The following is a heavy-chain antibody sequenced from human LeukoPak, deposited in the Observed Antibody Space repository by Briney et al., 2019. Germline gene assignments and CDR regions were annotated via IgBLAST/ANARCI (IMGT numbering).Heavy chain of an antibody. V-gene: IGHV3-30*18. CDR3: AKGNPVWYYFDY. J-gene: IGHJ4*02. CDR1: GFTFSSYG. CDR2: ISYDGSNK. Sequence: PGGSLRLSCAASGFTFSSYGMHWVRQAPGKGLEWVAVISYDGSNKYYADSVKGRFTIFRDNSKNTLYLQMNSLRAEDTAVYYCAKGNPVWYYFDYWGQGTLVTVSS. D-gene: IGHD1-14*01.